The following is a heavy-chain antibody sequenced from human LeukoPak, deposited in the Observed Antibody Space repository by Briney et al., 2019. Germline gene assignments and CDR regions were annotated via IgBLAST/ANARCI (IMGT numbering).Heavy chain of an antibody. CDR3: ASFDGHYFFDY. D-gene: IGHD3-9*01. CDR2: IWYDGSNE. CDR1: GFNFRNYG. V-gene: IGHV3-33*01. Sequence: PGGSLRLSCAASGFNFRNYGTHWVRQAPGKGLDWVALIWYDGSNENYADSVKGRFSISRDNSKNTLYLQMNGLRADDTAVYYCASFDGHYFFDYWGQGVMVTVSS. J-gene: IGHJ4*02.